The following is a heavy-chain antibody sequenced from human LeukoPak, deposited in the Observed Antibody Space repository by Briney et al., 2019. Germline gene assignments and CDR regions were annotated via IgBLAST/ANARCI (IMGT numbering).Heavy chain of an antibody. CDR3: ARAPQQQLVSAIDY. J-gene: IGHJ4*02. D-gene: IGHD6-13*01. V-gene: IGHV1-18*01. CDR1: GYTFTSYG. CDR2: ISAYNGNT. Sequence: GASVKVSCKSSGYTFTSYGISWVRQAPGQGLEWMGWISAYNGNTNYAQKLQGRVTMTTDTSTSTAYMELRSLRSDDTAVYYCARAPQQQLVSAIDYWGQGTLVTVSS.